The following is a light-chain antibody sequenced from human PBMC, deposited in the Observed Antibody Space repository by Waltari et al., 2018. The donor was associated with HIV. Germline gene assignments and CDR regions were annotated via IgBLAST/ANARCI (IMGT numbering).Light chain of an antibody. J-gene: IGLJ2*01. CDR2: DTT. CDR3: LLSFNGVVV. CDR1: TGAVPSGHC. Sequence: QAVVTPAPSLTVSPGGTVTLTCASRTGAVPSGHCTYWFQRRPGQAPKTLIYDTTNRHSWTPARFSGSLLGGKAALTLSGAQFEDEADYFCLLSFNGVVVFGGGTTLTVL. V-gene: IGLV7-46*01.